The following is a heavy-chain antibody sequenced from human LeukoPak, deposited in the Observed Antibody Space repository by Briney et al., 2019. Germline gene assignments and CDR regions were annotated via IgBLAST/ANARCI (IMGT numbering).Heavy chain of an antibody. V-gene: IGHV3-49*04. J-gene: IGHJ4*02. CDR1: GFTFGEYA. D-gene: IGHD2-15*01. CDR3: TRTRCSGGSCYFDY. CDR2: IRSKAYGGTT. Sequence: PRRSLRLSCTASGFTFGEYARSWVRHAPGNGRERVGFIRSKAYGGTTEYAASVKGRFTISRDDSKSIAYLQMNSLKTEDTAVYYCTRTRCSGGSCYFDYWGQGTLVTVSS.